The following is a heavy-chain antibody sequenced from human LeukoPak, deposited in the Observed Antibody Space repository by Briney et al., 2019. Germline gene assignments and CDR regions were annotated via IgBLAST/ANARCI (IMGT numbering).Heavy chain of an antibody. V-gene: IGHV4-61*02. CDR3: ARSQDTAMVIGY. Sequence: PSETLSLTCTVSGGSISSGSYYWSWIRQPAGKGLEWIGRIYTSGSTNYNPSLKSRVTISVDTSKNQFSLKLSSVTAADTAVYYCARSQDTAMVIGYWGQGTLVTVSS. CDR1: GGSISSGSYY. CDR2: IYTSGST. J-gene: IGHJ4*02. D-gene: IGHD5-18*01.